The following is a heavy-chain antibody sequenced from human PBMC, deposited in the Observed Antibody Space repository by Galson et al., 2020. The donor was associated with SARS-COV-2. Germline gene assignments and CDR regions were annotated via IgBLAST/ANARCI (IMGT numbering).Heavy chain of an antibody. CDR2: IFYSGNT. CDR1: GASIRSSSYY. Sequence: SKPLSLPGTALGASIRSSSYYWAWIRQPPGRGLDWLGSIFYSGNTIYNPSLGGRATISVDTSKNQFSLDLTSVTAADTALYYCTRLIYDSSGGYWYHFDSWGQGTLVTVSS. CDR3: TRLIYDSSGGYWYHFDS. D-gene: IGHD3-22*01. V-gene: IGHV4-39*01. J-gene: IGHJ4*02.